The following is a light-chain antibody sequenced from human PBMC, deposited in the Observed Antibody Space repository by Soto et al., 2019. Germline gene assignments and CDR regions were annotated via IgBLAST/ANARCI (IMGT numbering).Light chain of an antibody. CDR1: SSDVGGFNY. J-gene: IGLJ1*01. CDR3: SSYATSPNALFV. V-gene: IGLV2-14*01. Sequence: QSVLTQPASVSGSLGQSITISCTGSSSDVGGFNYVSWYQHHSGQAPKLIIYEVSNRPSGVSIRFSGSESGSTASLIISGLQAEDEADYYCSSYATSPNALFVFGAGTKVTVL. CDR2: EVS.